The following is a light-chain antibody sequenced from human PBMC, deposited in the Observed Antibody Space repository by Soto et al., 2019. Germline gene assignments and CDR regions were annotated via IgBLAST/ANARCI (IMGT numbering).Light chain of an antibody. V-gene: IGKV3-15*01. CDR3: QQSNDWYT. J-gene: IGKJ2*01. CDR1: LSVSSN. Sequence: IVMTQSPATLSVSPGQRATLSCRASLSVSSNLAWYQHKPGQAPRLLIYGASTRATGIPARFSGSGSGTEFTLTINSLQSEDFAVYYCQQSNDWYTFGRGTKLEIK. CDR2: GAS.